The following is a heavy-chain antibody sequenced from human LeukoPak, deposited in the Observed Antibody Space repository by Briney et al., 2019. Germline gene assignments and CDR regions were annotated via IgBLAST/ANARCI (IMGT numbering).Heavy chain of an antibody. Sequence: GGSLRLSCAASGSTFSSYSMNWVRQAPGKGLEWVSSISSSSDHIAYADSVKGRFTISRDNSKNTLYLQMSSLRADDTAMYYCAKGPMIAQYFHHWGQGTLVTVSS. V-gene: IGHV3-21*04. CDR2: ISSSSDHI. CDR3: AKGPMIAQYFHH. J-gene: IGHJ1*01. D-gene: IGHD3-22*01. CDR1: GSTFSSYS.